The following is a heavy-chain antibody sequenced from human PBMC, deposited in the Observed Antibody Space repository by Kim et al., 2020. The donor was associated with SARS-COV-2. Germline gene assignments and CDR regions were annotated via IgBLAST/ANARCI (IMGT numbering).Heavy chain of an antibody. J-gene: IGHJ4*02. CDR3: AKTRSYYDSSGYHDY. CDR1: GFTFSSYG. Sequence: GGSLRLSCAASGFTFSSYGMHWVRQAPGKGLEWVAVISYDGSNKYYADSVKGRFTISRDNSKNTLYLQMNSLRAEDTAVYYCAKTRSYYDSSGYHDYWGQGTLVTVSS. D-gene: IGHD3-22*01. V-gene: IGHV3-30*18. CDR2: ISYDGSNK.